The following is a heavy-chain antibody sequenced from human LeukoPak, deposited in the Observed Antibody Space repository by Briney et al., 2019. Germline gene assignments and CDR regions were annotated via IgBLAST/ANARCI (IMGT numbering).Heavy chain of an antibody. CDR2: ISDRGGST. CDR1: GFTFSYYA. CDR3: AKDHIFGEVKPYYFDY. V-gene: IGHV3-23*01. Sequence: PGGSLRLSCAASGFTFSYYAMSWVRQAPGKGLEWVSTISDRGGSTYYADSVKGRFTISRDNSKNTLYLQMNSLRAEDTAVYYCAKDHIFGEVKPYYFDYWGQGTLVTVSS. J-gene: IGHJ4*02. D-gene: IGHD3-16*01.